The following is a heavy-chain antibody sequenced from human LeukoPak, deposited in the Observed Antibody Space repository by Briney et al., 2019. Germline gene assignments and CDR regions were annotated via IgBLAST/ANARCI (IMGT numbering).Heavy chain of an antibody. J-gene: IGHJ4*02. CDR1: GYTFTGYY. Sequence: ASVKVSCKASGYTFTGYYMHWVRQAPGQGLEWMGWINTNTGNPTYAQGFTGRFVFSLDTSVSTAYLQTSSLKAEDTAVYYCARERASSSGYCTNGVCYLFDYWGQGTLVTVSS. V-gene: IGHV7-4-1*02. D-gene: IGHD2-8*01. CDR2: INTNTGNP. CDR3: ARERASSSGYCTNGVCYLFDY.